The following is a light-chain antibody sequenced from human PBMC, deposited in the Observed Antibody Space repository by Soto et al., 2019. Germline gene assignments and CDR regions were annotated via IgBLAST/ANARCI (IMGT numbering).Light chain of an antibody. CDR2: EVS. V-gene: IGLV2-8*01. J-gene: IGLJ1*01. CDR1: SSDVGGYNY. CDR3: VSFTTSRSYV. Sequence: QSALTQPPSASGSPGQSVTISCTGTSSDVGGYNYVSWYQQHPGKAPKVIIYEVSKRPSGVPDRFSGSKSGSTASLTVSGLQAEDEADYYCVSFTTSRSYVFXTGTKVTVL.